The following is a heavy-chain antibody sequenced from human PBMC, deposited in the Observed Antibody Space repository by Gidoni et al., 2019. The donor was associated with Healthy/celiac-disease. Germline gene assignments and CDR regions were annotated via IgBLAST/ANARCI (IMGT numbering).Heavy chain of an antibody. Sequence: EVQLLESGGGLVQPGGSLRLSCAASGFTFSSYAMSWVRQAPGKGLEGVSASSCSGVSTYYADSVKRRFTISRDNSKNTLYLQMNSLRAEDTAVYYCAKDLGPNYDFLTVYYPFDYWGQGTLVTVSS. D-gene: IGHD3-9*01. CDR2: SSCSGVST. J-gene: IGHJ4*02. CDR3: AKDLGPNYDFLTVYYPFDY. V-gene: IGHV3-23*01. CDR1: GFTFSSYA.